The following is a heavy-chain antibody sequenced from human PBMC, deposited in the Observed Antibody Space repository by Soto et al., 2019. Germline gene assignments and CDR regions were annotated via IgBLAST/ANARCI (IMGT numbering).Heavy chain of an antibody. CDR2: IWYDGSNK. V-gene: IGHV3-33*01. CDR1: GFTFSSYG. D-gene: IGHD6-19*01. J-gene: IGHJ4*02. Sequence: QVQLVESGGGVVQPGRSLRLSCAASGFTFSSYGMHWVRQAPGKGLEWVAVIWYDGSNKYYADSVKGRFTISRDNSKNRLYLQMNSLRAEDTAVYYCARGGIAVAGGFDYWGQGTLVTVSS. CDR3: ARGGIAVAGGFDY.